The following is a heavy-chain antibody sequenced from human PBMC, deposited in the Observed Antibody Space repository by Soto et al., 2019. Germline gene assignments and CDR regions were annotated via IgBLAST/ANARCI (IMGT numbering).Heavy chain of an antibody. CDR3: ASVVVWGYWFDP. CDR1: GGSISSSSYY. D-gene: IGHD3-16*01. J-gene: IGHJ5*02. V-gene: IGHV4-39*01. Sequence: QLQLQESGPGLVKPSETLSLTCTVSGGSISSSSYYWGWIRQPPGKGLEWIGSIYYSGSTYYNPSLKSRVTISVDTSKNQFSLKLSSVTAADTAVYYCASVVVWGYWFDPWGQGTLVTVSS. CDR2: IYYSGST.